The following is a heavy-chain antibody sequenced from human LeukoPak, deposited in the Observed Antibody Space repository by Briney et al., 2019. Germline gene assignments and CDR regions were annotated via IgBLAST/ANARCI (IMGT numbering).Heavy chain of an antibody. V-gene: IGHV4-30-4*01. CDR3: ARVGNIAAAGPDY. CDR2: IYYSGST. Sequence: PSETLSLTCTVSGGSISSGDYYWSWIRQPPGKGLEWIGYIYYSGSTYYNPSLKSRVTISVDTSKNQFSLKLSSVTAADTAVYYCARVGNIAAAGPDYWGQGTQVTVSS. CDR1: GGSISSGDYY. D-gene: IGHD6-13*01. J-gene: IGHJ4*02.